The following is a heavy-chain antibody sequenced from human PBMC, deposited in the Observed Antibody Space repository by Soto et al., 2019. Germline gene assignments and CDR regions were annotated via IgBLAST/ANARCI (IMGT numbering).Heavy chain of an antibody. V-gene: IGHV3-11*01. D-gene: IGHD6-19*01. CDR3: ARASLNIAVADIFDY. CDR2: ISSSGSTI. CDR1: GFTFSDYY. Sequence: XASLRLSCAASGFTFSDYYMSWIRQAPGKGLEWVSYISSSGSTIYYADSVKGRFTISRDNAKNSLYLQMNSLRAEDTAVYYCARASLNIAVADIFDYWGQGTLVTVSS. J-gene: IGHJ4*02.